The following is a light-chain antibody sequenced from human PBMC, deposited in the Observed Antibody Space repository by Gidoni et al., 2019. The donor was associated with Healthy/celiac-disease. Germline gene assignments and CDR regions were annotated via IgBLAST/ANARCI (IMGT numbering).Light chain of an antibody. Sequence: QSVLTQPPSVSGAPGQRVTISCTGSSSNIGAGYDVHWYQPLPGTAPKLLIYGTSNRPSGVPDRFSGSKSGTSASLAITGLQAEDEADYYCQSYDSSLSGHVVFGGGTKLTVL. J-gene: IGLJ2*01. CDR1: SSNIGAGYD. CDR2: GTS. V-gene: IGLV1-40*01. CDR3: QSYDSSLSGHVV.